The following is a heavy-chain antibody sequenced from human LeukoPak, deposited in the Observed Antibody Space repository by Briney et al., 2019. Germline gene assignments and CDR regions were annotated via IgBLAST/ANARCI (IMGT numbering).Heavy chain of an antibody. J-gene: IGHJ3*02. Sequence: HTGGSLRLSCAASGFTFSSYSMNWVRQAPGKGLEWVSYISSSSSTIYYADSVRGRFTISRDNGKDSVYLQMNSLRAEDTAVYYCARDPGRYCGSSSCYEDAFDMWGQGTMVTVSS. CDR3: ARDPGRYCGSSSCYEDAFDM. CDR2: ISSSSSTI. V-gene: IGHV3-48*01. D-gene: IGHD2-2*01. CDR1: GFTFSSYS.